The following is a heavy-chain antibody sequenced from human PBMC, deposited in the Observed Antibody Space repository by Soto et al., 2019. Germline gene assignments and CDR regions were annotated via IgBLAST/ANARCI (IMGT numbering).Heavy chain of an antibody. CDR2: IWYDGSNK. V-gene: IGHV3-33*01. CDR3: ARPTFWAISYDLYYDAFDI. D-gene: IGHD3-3*01. Sequence: RRLSCAASGFTFSSYGMHWVRQAPGKGLEWVAVIWYDGSNKYYADSVKGRFTISRDNSKNTLYLQMNSLRAEDTAVYYCARPTFWAISYDLYYDAFDIWGQGTMVTVSS. CDR1: GFTFSSYG. J-gene: IGHJ3*02.